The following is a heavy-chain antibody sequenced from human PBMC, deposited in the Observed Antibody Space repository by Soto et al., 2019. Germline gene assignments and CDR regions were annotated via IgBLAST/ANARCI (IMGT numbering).Heavy chain of an antibody. D-gene: IGHD5-18*01. CDR1: GGTFSSYA. J-gene: IGHJ6*02. CDR3: ARLDTAMVYYYYGMDV. Sequence: SVKVSCKASGGTFSSYAISWVRQAPGQGLEWMGGIIPIFGTANYAQKFQGRVTITADESTSTAYMELSSLRSEDTAVYYCARLDTAMVYYYYGMDVWGQGTTVTVSS. V-gene: IGHV1-69*13. CDR2: IIPIFGTA.